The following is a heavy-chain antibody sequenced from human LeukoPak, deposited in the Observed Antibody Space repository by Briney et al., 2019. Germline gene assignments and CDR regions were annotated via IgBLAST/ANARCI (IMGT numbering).Heavy chain of an antibody. Sequence: SETLSLTCAVYGGSFSGYYWSWIRQPPGKGLEWIGEINHSGSTNYNPSLKSRVTISVDTSKNQFSLKLSSVTAADTAVHYCARGRSRVCSSTSCYSRRGWFDPWGQGTLVTVSS. J-gene: IGHJ5*02. CDR3: ARGRSRVCSSTSCYSRRGWFDP. CDR2: INHSGST. D-gene: IGHD2-2*01. CDR1: GGSFSGYY. V-gene: IGHV4-34*01.